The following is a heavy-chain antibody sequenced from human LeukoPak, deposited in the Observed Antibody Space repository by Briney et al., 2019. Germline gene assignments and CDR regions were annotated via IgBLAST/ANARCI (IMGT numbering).Heavy chain of an antibody. D-gene: IGHD5-18*01. CDR2: ISGSGGST. CDR1: GXTFSSHA. V-gene: IGHV3-23*01. J-gene: IGHJ4*02. CDR3: AKAAGRGYNYGDYFDY. Sequence: PGGSLRLSCAASGXTFSSHAMSWVRQAPGKGLEWVSAISGSGGSTYYADSVKGRFTISRDNSKNTLYLQMNSLRPEDTAVYYCAKAAGRGYNYGDYFDYWGQGTLVTVSS.